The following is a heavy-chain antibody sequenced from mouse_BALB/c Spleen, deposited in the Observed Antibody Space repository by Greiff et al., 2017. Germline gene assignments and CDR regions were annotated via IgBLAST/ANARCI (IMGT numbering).Heavy chain of an antibody. J-gene: IGHJ3*01. D-gene: IGHD2-10*02. CDR2: INPYYGST. Sequence: EVQLQQTGPELVKPGASVKISCKASGYSFTDYIMLWVKQSHGKSLEWIGNINPYYGSTSYNLKFKGKATLTVDKSSSTAYMQLNSLTSEDSAVYYCARSGYGNWAWFAYWGQETLVTVSA. V-gene: IGHV1-39*01. CDR1: GYSFTDYI. CDR3: ARSGYGNWAWFAY.